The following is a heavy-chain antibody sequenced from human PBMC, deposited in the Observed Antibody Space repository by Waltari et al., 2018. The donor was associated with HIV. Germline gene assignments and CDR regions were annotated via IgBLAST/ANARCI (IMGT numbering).Heavy chain of an antibody. CDR2: ISGSGGNT. CDR1: GFTFSSYA. D-gene: IGHD6-19*01. V-gene: IGHV3-23*01. Sequence: VQLLESGGGLVQPGGSLRLSWAASGFTFSSYAMSWVRQAPGKGLEWVSTISGSGGNTYYADSVKGRFTISRDNSKNTLYLQMNSLRAEDTAVYYCAKGQYSSGWNFDYWGQGTLVTVSS. J-gene: IGHJ4*02. CDR3: AKGQYSSGWNFDY.